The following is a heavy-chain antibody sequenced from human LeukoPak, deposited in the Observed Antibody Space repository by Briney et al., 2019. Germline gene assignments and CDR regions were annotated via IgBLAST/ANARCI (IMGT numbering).Heavy chain of an antibody. CDR3: AREGLLCGGDCYRDAFDI. V-gene: IGHV4-59*01. J-gene: IGHJ3*02. Sequence: SETLSLTCTVSGGSISSYYWSWIRQPPGKGLKWIGYMYYSGITNYNPSLKSRVTILVDTSKNQFSLQLSSVTAADTAVYYCAREGLLCGGDCYRDAFDIWGQGTMVTVSS. D-gene: IGHD2-21*02. CDR2: MYYSGIT. CDR1: GGSISSYY.